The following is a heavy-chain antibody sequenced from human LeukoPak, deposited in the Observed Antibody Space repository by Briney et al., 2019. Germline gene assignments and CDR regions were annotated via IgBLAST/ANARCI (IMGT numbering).Heavy chain of an antibody. CDR1: GFTFSRYG. Sequence: GGSLRLSCAASGFTFSRYGMHWVRQAPGKGLEWVAFIRYDGSNKYYTDSLKGRFTISRDNSKNTLSLQMNSLRAEDTAVYYCAKRIAYSSGRDGDYWGQGTLVTVSS. CDR2: IRYDGSNK. J-gene: IGHJ4*02. D-gene: IGHD6-19*01. V-gene: IGHV3-30*02. CDR3: AKRIAYSSGRDGDY.